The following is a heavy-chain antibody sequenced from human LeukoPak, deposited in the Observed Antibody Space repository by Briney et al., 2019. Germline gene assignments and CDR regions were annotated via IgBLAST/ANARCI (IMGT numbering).Heavy chain of an antibody. V-gene: IGHV1-69*04. CDR2: IIPIFGIA. CDR1: ERTFSSYA. CDR3: ARDRGCSGGSCYSTGNYFDY. Sequence: ASVKVSCKASERTFSSYAISWVRQAPGQGREWRGRIIPIFGIANYAQKFQGRVTITADKSTSTAYIELSSLRSEDTAVYYCARDRGCSGGSCYSTGNYFDYWGQGTLVTVSS. D-gene: IGHD2-15*01. J-gene: IGHJ4*02.